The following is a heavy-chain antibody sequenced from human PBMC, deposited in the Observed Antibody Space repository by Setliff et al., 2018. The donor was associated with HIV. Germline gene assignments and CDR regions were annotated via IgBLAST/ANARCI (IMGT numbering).Heavy chain of an antibody. V-gene: IGHV1-69*13. CDR3: TNRGGSGTNVGNWFDP. Sequence: VASVKVSCKASGDNFNNVAFNWVRQAPGQGLEWMGGILPIFGATDYAQKFQGRLTLTAVQSENSVYMELSSLRSDDTAVYYCTNRGGSGTNVGNWFDPWGLGTLVTVSS. CDR1: GDNFNNVA. CDR2: ILPIFGAT. D-gene: IGHD3-10*01. J-gene: IGHJ5*02.